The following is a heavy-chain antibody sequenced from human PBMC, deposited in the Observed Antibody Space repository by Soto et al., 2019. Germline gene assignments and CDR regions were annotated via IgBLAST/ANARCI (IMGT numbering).Heavy chain of an antibody. Sequence: PGGSLRLSCAASGFTFSSYSMSWVRQAPGKGLEWVSYISSSSSTIYYADSVKGRFTISRDNAKNSLYLQMNSLRDEDTAVYYCARDGGILGYCTNGVCYGPKIPTAFDYWGQGTLVTVSS. V-gene: IGHV3-48*02. J-gene: IGHJ4*02. D-gene: IGHD2-8*01. CDR3: ARDGGILGYCTNGVCYGPKIPTAFDY. CDR1: GFTFSSYS. CDR2: ISSSSSTI.